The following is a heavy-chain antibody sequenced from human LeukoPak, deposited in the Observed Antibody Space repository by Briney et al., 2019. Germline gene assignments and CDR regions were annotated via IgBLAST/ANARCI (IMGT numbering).Heavy chain of an antibody. Sequence: PSETLSLTCTVSGGSISSGSYYWSWIRQPPGKGLEWIGEINHSGSTNYNPSLKSRVTISVDTSKNQFSLKLSSVTAADTAVYYCARGWYSSSYYFDYWGQGTLVTVSS. J-gene: IGHJ4*02. CDR3: ARGWYSSSYYFDY. V-gene: IGHV4-39*07. CDR1: GGSISSGSYY. CDR2: INHSGST. D-gene: IGHD6-6*01.